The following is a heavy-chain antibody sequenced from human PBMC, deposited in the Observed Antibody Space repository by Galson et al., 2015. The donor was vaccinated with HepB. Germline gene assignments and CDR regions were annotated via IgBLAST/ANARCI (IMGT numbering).Heavy chain of an antibody. CDR2: ISSSSSYI. Sequence: SLRLSCAASGFTFSSYSMNWVRQAPGKGLEWVSSISSSSSYIYYADSVKGRFTISRDNAKNSLYLQMNSLRAEDTAVYYCARDVSYDSWLGYDISTGYYNGYYYYGMDVWGQGTTVTVSS. D-gene: IGHD3-9*01. V-gene: IGHV3-21*01. CDR3: ARDVSYDSWLGYDISTGYYNGYYYYGMDV. CDR1: GFTFSSYS. J-gene: IGHJ6*02.